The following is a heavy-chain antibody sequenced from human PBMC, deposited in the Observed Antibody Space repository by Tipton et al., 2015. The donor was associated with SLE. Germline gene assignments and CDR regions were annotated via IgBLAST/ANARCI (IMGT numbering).Heavy chain of an antibody. D-gene: IGHD3-22*01. Sequence: TLSLTCSVSGGSLSGHYWSWFRQTPGMRLEWIGYIYFSGSTNYNPSFSGRVTISLDRSTDQVSLHLDAVTAADTAVYYCARESRYYESTSYSDAFDIWGRGTTVVVSS. CDR2: IYFSGST. CDR1: GGSLSGHY. CDR3: ARESRYYESTSYSDAFDI. J-gene: IGHJ3*02. V-gene: IGHV4-59*11.